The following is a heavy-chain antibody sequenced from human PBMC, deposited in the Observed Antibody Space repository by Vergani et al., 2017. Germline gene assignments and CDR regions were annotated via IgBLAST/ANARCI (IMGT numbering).Heavy chain of an antibody. CDR3: ARLSLGSTSDY. CDR1: GESFSGYY. J-gene: IGHJ4*02. D-gene: IGHD6-13*01. Sequence: QLQLQESGPGLLKPSETLSLTCAVYGESFSGYYWSWIRQPPGKGLEWIGEINHGGSTNYSPSLKSRVTISVDTSKNQFSLKLNSVTAADTAVYYCARLSLGSTSDYWGQGTLVTVSS. V-gene: IGHV4-34*01. CDR2: INHGGST.